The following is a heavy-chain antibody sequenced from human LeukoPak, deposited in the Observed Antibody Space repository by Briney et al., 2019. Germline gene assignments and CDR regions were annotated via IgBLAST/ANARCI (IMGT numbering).Heavy chain of an antibody. J-gene: IGHJ3*02. Sequence: SETLSLTCAVYGGSFSGYYWSWIRQPPGKGLEWIGEINHSGSTNYNPSLKSRVTISVDTSKNQFSLKLSSVTAADTAVYYCASRPGFYYDSSGYYYVAAFDIWGQGTMVTVSS. V-gene: IGHV4-34*01. D-gene: IGHD3-22*01. CDR2: INHSGST. CDR1: GGSFSGYY. CDR3: ASRPGFYYDSSGYYYVAAFDI.